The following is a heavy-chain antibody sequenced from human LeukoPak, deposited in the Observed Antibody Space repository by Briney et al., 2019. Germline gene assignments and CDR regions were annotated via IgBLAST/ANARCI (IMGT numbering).Heavy chain of an antibody. CDR3: ARGGERWLQLEAFDI. CDR1: GGSISSYY. J-gene: IGHJ3*02. V-gene: IGHV4-59*01. Sequence: SGTLSLTCTVSGGSISSYYWSWIRQPPGKGLEWIGYIYYSGSTNYNPSLKSRVTISVDTSKNQFSLKLSSVTAADTAVYYCARGGERWLQLEAFDIWGQGTMVTVSS. CDR2: IYYSGST. D-gene: IGHD5-24*01.